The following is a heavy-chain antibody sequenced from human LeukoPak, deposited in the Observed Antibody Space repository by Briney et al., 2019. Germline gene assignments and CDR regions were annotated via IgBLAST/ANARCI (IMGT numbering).Heavy chain of an antibody. J-gene: IGHJ5*02. Sequence: SETLSLTCAVSGYSISSGYYWGWIRQPPGKGLEWIGSIYHSGSTYYNPSLKSRVTISVDTSKNQFSLKLSSVTAADTAVYYCARKYSYTSSWSPWGQGTLVTVSS. V-gene: IGHV4-38-2*01. CDR3: ARKYSYTSSWSP. CDR2: IYHSGST. D-gene: IGHD6-13*01. CDR1: GYSISSGYY.